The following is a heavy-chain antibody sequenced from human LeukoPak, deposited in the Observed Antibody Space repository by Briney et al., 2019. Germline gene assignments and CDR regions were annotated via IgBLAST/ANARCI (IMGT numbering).Heavy chain of an antibody. CDR2: ISYDGNNK. Sequence: QPGRSLRLSCAASGFTFSSYAMHWVRQAPGKGLEWVAVISYDGNNKYYADSVKGRFTISRDNSKNTLYLQMNSLRAEDTAVYYCARDQWLAINWYFDLWGRGTLVTVSS. V-gene: IGHV3-30-3*01. CDR3: ARDQWLAINWYFDL. D-gene: IGHD6-19*01. CDR1: GFTFSSYA. J-gene: IGHJ2*01.